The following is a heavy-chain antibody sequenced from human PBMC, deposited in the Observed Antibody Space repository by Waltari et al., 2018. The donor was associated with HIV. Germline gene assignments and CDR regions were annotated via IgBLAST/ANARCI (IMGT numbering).Heavy chain of an antibody. Sequence: EVHLVESGGDLAQPGRSLRLSCTTSGFVFGEYAMSWFRQGPGKGLEWVGFIRSKSYGGTTEYAASVRGRFIISRDDSENIAYLQMNSLTTEDTGTYFCSRDRGLGGTHYPGLWGQGTLVTVSS. V-gene: IGHV3-49*03. CDR2: IRSKSYGGTT. CDR3: SRDRGLGGTHYPGL. J-gene: IGHJ4*02. CDR1: GFVFGEYA. D-gene: IGHD1-26*01.